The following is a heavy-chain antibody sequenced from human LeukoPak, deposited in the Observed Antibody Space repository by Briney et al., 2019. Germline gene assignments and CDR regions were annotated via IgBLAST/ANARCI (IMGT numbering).Heavy chain of an antibody. CDR3: ARGTFIAAAGRSFDY. V-gene: IGHV4-59*01. CDR2: IYYSGST. D-gene: IGHD6-13*01. CDR1: GGSISSYY. J-gene: IGHJ4*02. Sequence: SETLSLTCTVSGGSISSYYWSWIRQPPGKGLEWIGYIYYSGSTSYNPSLKSRVTISVDTSKNQFSLKLSSVTAADTAVYYCARGTFIAAAGRSFDYWGQGTLVTVSS.